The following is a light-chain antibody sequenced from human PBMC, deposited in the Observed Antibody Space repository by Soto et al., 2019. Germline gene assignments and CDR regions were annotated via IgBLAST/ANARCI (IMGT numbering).Light chain of an antibody. CDR3: LLYLSRRIST. V-gene: IGKV1-33*01. CDR1: QDISNY. CDR2: DAS. J-gene: IGKJ3*01. Sequence: DLQMTQSPSSLSASVGDRVTITCQASQDISNYLNWYQQKPGKAPRLLLYDASNLETGVTSKFSGSGSGTDFTFTISSLQPEDIATYYCLLYLSRRISTFGPGTKVDIK.